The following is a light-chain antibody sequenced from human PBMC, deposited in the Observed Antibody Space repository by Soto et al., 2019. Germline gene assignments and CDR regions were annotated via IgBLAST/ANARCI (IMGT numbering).Light chain of an antibody. V-gene: IGKV3-20*01. CDR3: QQYGSSSFT. CDR1: QSVSSSY. Sequence: EIVLKQSPGTLFLSPGERATLSCRASQSVSSSYLAWYQQKPGQAPRLLIYGASSRATGIPDRFSGSGSGTDCTLTISRLEPEDFAVYYCQQYGSSSFTFGPGTKVDIK. CDR2: GAS. J-gene: IGKJ3*01.